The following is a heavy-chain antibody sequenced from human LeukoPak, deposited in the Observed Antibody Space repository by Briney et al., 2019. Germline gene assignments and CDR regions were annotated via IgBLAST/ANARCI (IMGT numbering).Heavy chain of an antibody. D-gene: IGHD3-10*01. V-gene: IGHV3-23*01. CDR2: ISNSGGST. J-gene: IGHJ4*02. Sequence: GGSLRLSCAASGFTFSSYAMSWVRQVPGKGLEWVSGISNSGGSTYYADSVKGRFTCSRDNSKSTLYLQMNSLRAEDTAIYYCAKDRFGELFYFDYWGQGTLVTVSS. CDR1: GFTFSSYA. CDR3: AKDRFGELFYFDY.